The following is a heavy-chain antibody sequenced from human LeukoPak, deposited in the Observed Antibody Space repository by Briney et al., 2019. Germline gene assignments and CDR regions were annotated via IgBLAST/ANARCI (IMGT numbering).Heavy chain of an antibody. CDR2: ISSSSSYT. V-gene: IGHV3-11*06. D-gene: IGHD3-10*01. J-gene: IGHJ3*02. CDR1: GFTFSDYY. Sequence: GGSLRLSCAASGFTFSDYYMSWIRQAPGKGLEWVSYISSSSSYTNYADSVKGRFTISRDNAKNSLYLRMNSLRAEDTAVYYCARTLVLLWFGELPQIDAFDIWGQGTMVTVSS. CDR3: ARTLVLLWFGELPQIDAFDI.